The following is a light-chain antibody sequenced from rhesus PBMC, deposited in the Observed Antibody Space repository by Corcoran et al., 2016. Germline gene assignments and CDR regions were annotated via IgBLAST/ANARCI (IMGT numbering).Light chain of an antibody. J-gene: IGKJ2*01. CDR2: GAS. Sequence: EIVMTQSPATLSLYPGERATLSCRASQSVSSRLDWYQQKPGQSPKLLIYGASSRATGIPDRFSGSGSGTDFTLTSSSLQAEDFATYYCQQYSSRPYSFGQGTKVEIK. CDR3: QQYSSRPYS. V-gene: IGKV3-42*02. CDR1: QSVSSR.